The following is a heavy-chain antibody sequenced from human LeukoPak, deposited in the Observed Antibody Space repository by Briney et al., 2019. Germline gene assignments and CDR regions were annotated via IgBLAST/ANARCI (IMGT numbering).Heavy chain of an antibody. J-gene: IGHJ4*02. D-gene: IGHD6-6*01. V-gene: IGHV3-11*06. CDR3: ARVRLAALDY. CDR1: GFTFSDYY. CDR2: ISSSSSYT. Sequence: KTGGSLRLSCAASGFTFSDYYMSWIRQAPGKGLEWVSYISSSSSYTNYADSVKGRFTISRDNAKNSLYLQMNSLRAEDTAVYCCARVRLAALDYWGQGTLVTVSS.